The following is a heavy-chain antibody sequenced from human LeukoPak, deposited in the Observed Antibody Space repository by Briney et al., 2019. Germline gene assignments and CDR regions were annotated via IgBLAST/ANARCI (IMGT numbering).Heavy chain of an antibody. CDR2: IHYSGTT. Sequence: SETLSLTCTVSGDSISNYHWSWLRQPPGKRLEWIGYIHYSGTTNYNPSLRNRVTISVVMSRNQFSLKLNSLTAADTAVYYCARDRSADRGFDYWGQGTLVNVSS. J-gene: IGHJ4*02. CDR1: GDSISNYH. V-gene: IGHV4-59*01. CDR3: ARDRSADRGFDY.